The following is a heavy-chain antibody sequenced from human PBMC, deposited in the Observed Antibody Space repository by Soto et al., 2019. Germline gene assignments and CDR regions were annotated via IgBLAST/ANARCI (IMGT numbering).Heavy chain of an antibody. CDR3: AKVIPSRYYYYGMDV. CDR1: GFTFSSYA. Sequence: GGSLRLSCAAAGFTFSSYAMSWVRQAPGKGLEWVSAISGSGGSTYYADSVKGRFTISRDNSKNTLYLQMNSLRAEDTAVYYCAKVIPSRYYYYGMDVWGQGTTVTVSS. V-gene: IGHV3-23*01. J-gene: IGHJ6*02. CDR2: ISGSGGST.